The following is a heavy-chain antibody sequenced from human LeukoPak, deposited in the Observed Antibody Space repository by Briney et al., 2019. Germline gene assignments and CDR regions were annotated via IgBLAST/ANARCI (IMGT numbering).Heavy chain of an antibody. CDR3: ARDTLSGSHDFDY. Sequence: QSGGSLRLSCAASGFTFSDYYMSWIRQAPGKGLEWVAVISYDGGNKYYADSVKGRFTISRDNSQNTLYLQMNSLRAEDTAVYYCARDTLSGSHDFDYWGQGTLVTVSS. D-gene: IGHD3-10*01. V-gene: IGHV3-30-3*01. CDR2: ISYDGGNK. CDR1: GFTFSDYY. J-gene: IGHJ4*02.